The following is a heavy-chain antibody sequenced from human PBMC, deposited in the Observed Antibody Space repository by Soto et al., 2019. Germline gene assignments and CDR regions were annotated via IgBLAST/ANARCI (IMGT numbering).Heavy chain of an antibody. CDR1: ELNISSFL. D-gene: IGHD1-26*01. CDR2: INSDGSST. CDR3: ARDPGTLGHEPKNCFDP. V-gene: IGHV3-74*01. Sequence: PGGSMRHSSAASELNISSFLMHWIRHTPGKGLVWVSRINSDGSSTSYADSVKGRFTISRDNAKNTLYLQMNSLRAEDTAVYYCARDPGTLGHEPKNCFDPWGQGTLVTVSS. J-gene: IGHJ5*02.